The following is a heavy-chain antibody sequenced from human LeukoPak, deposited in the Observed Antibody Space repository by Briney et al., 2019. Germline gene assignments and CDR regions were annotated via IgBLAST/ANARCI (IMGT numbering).Heavy chain of an antibody. V-gene: IGHV4-59*08. CDR3: ARLTYYYDSSGYSHAEYFQH. CDR2: IYYSGTT. CDR1: GGSISSYY. D-gene: IGHD3-22*01. Sequence: PSETLSLTCTVSGGSISSYYWSWIRQPPGKGLEWIGYIYYSGTTNYSPSLKSRVTISVDTSKNQFSLKLSSVTAADTAVYYCARLTYYYDSSGYSHAEYFQHWGQGTLVTVSS. J-gene: IGHJ1*01.